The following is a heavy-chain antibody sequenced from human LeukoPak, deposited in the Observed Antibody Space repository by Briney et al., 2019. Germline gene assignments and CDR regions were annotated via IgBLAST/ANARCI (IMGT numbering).Heavy chain of an antibody. CDR2: IRGSGATT. Sequence: GGSLRLSCAASGFTFSSYVMSWVRQAPGKGLEWVSAIRGSGATTYYADSVKGRFTISRDNSKNTVYLQMNSLRAEDTAVCYCAKDHGSYGYDYWGQGTLVTVSS. J-gene: IGHJ4*02. V-gene: IGHV3-23*01. CDR1: GFTFSSYV. CDR3: AKDHGSYGYDY. D-gene: IGHD5-18*01.